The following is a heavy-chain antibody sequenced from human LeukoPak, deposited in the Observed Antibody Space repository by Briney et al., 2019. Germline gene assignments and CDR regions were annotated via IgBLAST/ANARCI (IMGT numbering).Heavy chain of an antibody. Sequence: GASVKVSCKASGYTFTGYYMHWVRQAPGQGLEWMGWINPNSGGTNYAQKFQGRVTMTGDTSISTAYMELSRLRSDDTAVYYCARDTMTTVTEFDYWGQGTLVTVSS. CDR1: GYTFTGYY. D-gene: IGHD4-17*01. V-gene: IGHV1-2*02. J-gene: IGHJ4*02. CDR2: INPNSGGT. CDR3: ARDTMTTVTEFDY.